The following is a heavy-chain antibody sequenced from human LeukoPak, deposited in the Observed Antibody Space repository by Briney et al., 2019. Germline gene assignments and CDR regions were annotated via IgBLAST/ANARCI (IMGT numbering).Heavy chain of an antibody. V-gene: IGHV3-23*01. J-gene: IGHJ4*02. CDR1: GFTFSSYA. D-gene: IGHD1-26*01. Sequence: PGGSLRLSCAASGFTFSSYAMSWVRQAPGKGLEWVSAISGSGGSTYYADSVKGRFTISRDNSKNTLYLQMNSLRAEDTAVYYCAKDWIVGATYPRYFDYWGQGTLVTVSS. CDR2: ISGSGGST. CDR3: AKDWIVGATYPRYFDY.